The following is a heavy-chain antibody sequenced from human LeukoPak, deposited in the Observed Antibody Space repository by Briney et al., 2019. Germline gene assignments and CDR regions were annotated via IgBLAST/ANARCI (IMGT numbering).Heavy chain of an antibody. J-gene: IGHJ4*02. V-gene: IGHV3-23*01. CDR3: AKSAGVATIYFDC. D-gene: IGHD5-12*01. Sequence: GGTLRLSCTASGFAFGSYAMAWVRQAPGKGLEGVAAIGSDYDRVHEDSVKGRFTISRDNSKSTLYLQMDNLRPEDTAVYFCAKSAGVATIYFDCWGQGALVTVSS. CDR2: IGSDYDR. CDR1: GFAFGSYA.